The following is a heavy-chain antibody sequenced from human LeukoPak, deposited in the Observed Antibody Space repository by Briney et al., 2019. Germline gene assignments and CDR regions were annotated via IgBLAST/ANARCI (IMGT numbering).Heavy chain of an antibody. Sequence: PGGSLRLSCAASGFTFSSYWMSWVRQAPGKGLEWVANIKQDGSEKYYVDSVKGRFTISRDNAKNSLYLQMNSLRAEDTAVYYCARGPGALSRDRRSNWFDPWGQGTLVTVSS. CDR3: ARGPGALSRDRRSNWFDP. D-gene: IGHD4/OR15-4a*01. CDR1: GFTFSSYW. J-gene: IGHJ5*02. CDR2: IKQDGSEK. V-gene: IGHV3-7*01.